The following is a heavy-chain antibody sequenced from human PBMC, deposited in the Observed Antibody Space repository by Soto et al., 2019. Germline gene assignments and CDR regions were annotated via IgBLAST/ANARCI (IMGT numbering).Heavy chain of an antibody. J-gene: IGHJ4*02. CDR1: LFTFSSYA. CDR2: ISYDGSNK. Sequence: SLRLSCTSSLFTFSSYAMHWVRNTPCKLLEWVAVISYDGSNKYYADSVKGRFTISRDNSKNTLYLQMNSLRAEDTAVYYCARDPSYYYGSGSYSTFDYWGQGTLVTVSS. D-gene: IGHD3-10*01. V-gene: IGHV3-30-3*01. CDR3: ARDPSYYYGSGSYSTFDY.